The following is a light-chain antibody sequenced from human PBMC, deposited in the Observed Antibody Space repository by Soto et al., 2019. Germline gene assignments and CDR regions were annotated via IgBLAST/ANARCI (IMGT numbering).Light chain of an antibody. CDR2: DVS. V-gene: IGLV2-11*01. Sequence: QSVLTQPRSVSGSPGQSVTMSCTGISSDVGAYNYVSWYQQHPGKAPKLMIYDVSKRPSGVPDRFSGSKSGNTASLTISGLQHEDDADYYCCSYGGSYTYVFGTGTKLTVL. CDR3: CSYGGSYTYV. J-gene: IGLJ1*01. CDR1: SSDVGAYNY.